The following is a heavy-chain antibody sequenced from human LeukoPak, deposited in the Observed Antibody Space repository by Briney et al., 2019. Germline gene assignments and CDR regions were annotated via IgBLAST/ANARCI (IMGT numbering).Heavy chain of an antibody. J-gene: IGHJ4*02. CDR1: GFTFSDYS. CDR3: ARGSLYFVNY. CDR2: ISYDGNNK. D-gene: IGHD3-9*01. V-gene: IGHV3-30-3*01. Sequence: PGGSLRLSCAASGFTFSDYSVHWFRKAPGKGLEWVAAISYDGNNKYYAHSVKGRFTISRDTSENTLYPQLNSLRGDDTAVYYCARGSLYFVNYWGQGTLVTVSS.